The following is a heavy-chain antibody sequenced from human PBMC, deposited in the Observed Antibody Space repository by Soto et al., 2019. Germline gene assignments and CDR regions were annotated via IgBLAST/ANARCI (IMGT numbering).Heavy chain of an antibody. CDR1: GGSVSSNNAA. CDR3: ARSGPGGYIDY. Sequence: SQTLSLTGAISGGSVSSNNAAWNSIRQSPSRGLEWLGRTYYRSKWYNHYAVSVKSRITVNPDTSKNQFSLQLNSVAPEDTAVYYCARSGPGGYIDYWGQGTLVTVSS. D-gene: IGHD3-22*01. CDR2: TYYRSKWYN. J-gene: IGHJ4*02. V-gene: IGHV6-1*01.